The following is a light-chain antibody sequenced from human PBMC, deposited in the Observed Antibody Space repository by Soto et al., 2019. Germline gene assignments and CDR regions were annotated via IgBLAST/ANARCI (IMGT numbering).Light chain of an antibody. J-gene: IGKJ1*01. V-gene: IGKV1-6*01. CDR3: LQNYYSFRT. CDR2: GAS. Sequence: AIQLTQSPSSLSASVGDRVTITCRASQGIAKDLGWYQQKPGKAPRLLIFGASFLQSGVTSRFSGSGSGTDFTLTINGLQPEEFATYYCLQNYYSFRTFGQGTKVEI. CDR1: QGIAKD.